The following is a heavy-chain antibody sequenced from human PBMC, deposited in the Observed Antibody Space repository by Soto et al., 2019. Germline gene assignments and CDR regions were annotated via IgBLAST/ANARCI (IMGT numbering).Heavy chain of an antibody. Sequence: NPSETLSLTCTVSGGSISSSSYYWGWIRQPPGKGLEWIGSIYYSGSTYYNPSLKSRVTISVDTSKNQFSLKLSSVTAADTAVYYCARLIAARPGEVYFDYWGQGTLVTVSS. J-gene: IGHJ4*02. V-gene: IGHV4-39*01. CDR3: ARLIAARPGEVYFDY. CDR1: GGSISSSSYY. D-gene: IGHD6-6*01. CDR2: IYYSGST.